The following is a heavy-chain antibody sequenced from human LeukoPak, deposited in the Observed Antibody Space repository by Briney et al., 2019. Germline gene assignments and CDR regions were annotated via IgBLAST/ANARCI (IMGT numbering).Heavy chain of an antibody. CDR3: ARVHCYDSSDIPIGLDY. CDR1: GGTFSSYA. V-gene: IGHV1-69*01. Sequence: SVKVSCKASGGTFSSYAISWVRQAPGQGLEWMGGIIPIFGTANYAQKFQGRVTITADESTSTAYMELSSLRSEDTAVYYCARVHCYDSSDIPIGLDYWGQGTLVTVSS. CDR2: IIPIFGTA. D-gene: IGHD3-22*01. J-gene: IGHJ4*02.